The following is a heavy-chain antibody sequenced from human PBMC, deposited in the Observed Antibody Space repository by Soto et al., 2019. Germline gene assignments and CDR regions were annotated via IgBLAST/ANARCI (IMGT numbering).Heavy chain of an antibody. Sequence: GASVKVSCKASGYTFTNYEINWVRQATGQGLEWMGWMNPGSGNTGYAHKFQGRVTMTRNISISTSYMELSRLGSDDTAIYYCVRMASSGSLNWFDPWGQGTLVTVS. CDR3: VRMASSGSLNWFDP. V-gene: IGHV1-8*01. CDR1: GYTFTNYE. CDR2: MNPGSGNT. D-gene: IGHD3-10*01. J-gene: IGHJ5*02.